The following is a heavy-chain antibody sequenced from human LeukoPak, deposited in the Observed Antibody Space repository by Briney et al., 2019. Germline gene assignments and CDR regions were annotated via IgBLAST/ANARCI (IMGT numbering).Heavy chain of an antibody. CDR3: ARGGAWRYHGSGSYFHFDY. CDR1: GYTFTSYG. V-gene: IGHV1-18*01. D-gene: IGHD3-10*01. J-gene: IGHJ4*02. CDR2: ISAYNGNT. Sequence: ASVKVSCKASGYTFTSYGISWVRQAPGQGLEWMGWISAYNGNTNYAQKLQGRVTMTTDTSTSTAYMELRSLRSDDTAVYYCARGGAWRYHGSGSYFHFDYWGQGTLVTVSS.